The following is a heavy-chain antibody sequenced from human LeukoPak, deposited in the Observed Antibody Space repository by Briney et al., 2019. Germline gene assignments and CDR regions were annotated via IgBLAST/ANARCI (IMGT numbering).Heavy chain of an antibody. V-gene: IGHV1-46*01. D-gene: IGHD2-15*01. J-gene: IGHJ4*02. CDR3: ARDFGASDCSGGSCYSQTFDY. CDR1: GYTFTSYY. CDR2: INPSGGST. Sequence: ASVKVSCKASGYTFTSYYMHWVRQAPGQGLEWMGIINPSGGSTSYAQKFQGRVTMTRDTSTSTVYMELSSLRSEDTVVYYCARDFGASDCSGGSCYSQTFDYWGQGTLVTVSS.